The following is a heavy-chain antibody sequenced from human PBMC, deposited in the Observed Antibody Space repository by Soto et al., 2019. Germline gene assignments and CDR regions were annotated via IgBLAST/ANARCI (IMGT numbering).Heavy chain of an antibody. CDR3: AREKGWIQIWNNDRYYFDY. V-gene: IGHV1-2*04. CDR1: GYTFTGYY. J-gene: IGHJ4*02. CDR2: INPNSGGT. D-gene: IGHD5-18*01. Sequence: ASVKVSCKASGYTFTGYYMHWVRQAPGQGLEWMGWINPNSGGTNYAQKFQGWVTMTRDTSTSTAYMELSRLRSSDTAVYYCAREKGWIQIWNNDRYYFDYWGQGTLVTVSS.